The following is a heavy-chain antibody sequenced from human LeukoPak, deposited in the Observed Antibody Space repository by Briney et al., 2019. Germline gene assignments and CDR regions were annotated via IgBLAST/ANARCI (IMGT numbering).Heavy chain of an antibody. Sequence: GGSLRLTCAASGFTFSNYWMHWVRQAPGKGLVWVSRIKTDGSATNYADSEKGRFTISRDNAKNTLYLQMNNLRVEDTGIYYCARGRYSGYEGGSDYWGQGTLVTVSS. J-gene: IGHJ4*02. CDR1: GFTFSNYW. CDR2: IKTDGSAT. CDR3: ARGRYSGYEGGSDY. D-gene: IGHD5-12*01. V-gene: IGHV3-74*01.